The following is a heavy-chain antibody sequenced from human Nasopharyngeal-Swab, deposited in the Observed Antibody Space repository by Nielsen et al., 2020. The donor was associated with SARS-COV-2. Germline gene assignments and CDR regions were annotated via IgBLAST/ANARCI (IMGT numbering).Heavy chain of an antibody. CDR2: IRNKDYGGTT. J-gene: IGHJ3*02. V-gene: IGHV3-49*03. Sequence: GESLKISCTASGFTFGDYAMNWFRQAQGKGLEWVTYIRNKDYGGTTEYAASVRGRFTISRDDSKNIAYLQMNSLKTEDTAVYYCTSKYYYDSSGYFFRAFDIWGQGTMVTVSS. D-gene: IGHD3-22*01. CDR3: TSKYYYDSSGYFFRAFDI. CDR1: GFTFGDYA.